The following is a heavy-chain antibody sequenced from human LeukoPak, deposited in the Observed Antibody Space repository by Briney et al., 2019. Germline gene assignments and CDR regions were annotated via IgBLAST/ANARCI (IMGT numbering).Heavy chain of an antibody. J-gene: IGHJ4*02. Sequence: ASVKVSCKPSGYTFTSYGITWVRQAPGQGVEWMGWVSAYGDNTNYVQKIQGRVTMTTDTSTSTAYMELRSLRSDDTAVYYCARDCIGCHGFDYWGQGTLVTVSS. D-gene: IGHD2-15*01. V-gene: IGHV1-18*01. CDR3: ARDCIGCHGFDY. CDR1: GYTFTSYG. CDR2: VSAYGDNT.